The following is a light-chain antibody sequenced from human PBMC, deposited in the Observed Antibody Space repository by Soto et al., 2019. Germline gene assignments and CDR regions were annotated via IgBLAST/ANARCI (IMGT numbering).Light chain of an antibody. CDR1: QSVLYSSNNKNY. J-gene: IGKJ1*01. V-gene: IGKV4-1*01. CDR2: WAS. CDR3: HQYYSTPWT. Sequence: DNVMTQSPDSLAVSLGERATINCKSSQSVLYSSNNKNYLAWYQQKAGQPPNLIIYWASTRKSGVPDRFSGSWSGTDFTLTISSLQAEDVAVYYCHQYYSTPWTFGQGTRVELK.